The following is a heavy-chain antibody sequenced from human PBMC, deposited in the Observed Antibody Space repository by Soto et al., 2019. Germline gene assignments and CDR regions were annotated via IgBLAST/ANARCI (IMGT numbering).Heavy chain of an antibody. Sequence: SQTLSLTCAISGDSVSSNSAAWNWIRQSPPRGLEWLGRTYYRSKWYNDYAISVKSRITINLDTSKNQFSLQLNSVTPDDTAVYYCSRGFKTNFDYWGQGTLVTVSS. V-gene: IGHV6-1*01. CDR3: SRGFKTNFDY. CDR2: TYYRSKWYN. CDR1: GDSVSSNSAA. J-gene: IGHJ4*02.